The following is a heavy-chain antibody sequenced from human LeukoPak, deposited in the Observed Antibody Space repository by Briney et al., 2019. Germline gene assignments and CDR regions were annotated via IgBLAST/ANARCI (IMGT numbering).Heavy chain of an antibody. CDR2: ISGSGGST. CDR3: AKDFDLNYDFWSGYYTSIDY. CDR1: GFTFSSYA. D-gene: IGHD3-3*01. J-gene: IGHJ4*02. V-gene: IGHV3-23*01. Sequence: PGGSLRLSCAASGFTFSSYAMSRVRQAPGKGLEWVSAISGSGGSTYYADSVKGRFTISRDNSKNTLYLQMNSLRAEDTAVYYCAKDFDLNYDFWSGYYTSIDYWGQGTLVTVSS.